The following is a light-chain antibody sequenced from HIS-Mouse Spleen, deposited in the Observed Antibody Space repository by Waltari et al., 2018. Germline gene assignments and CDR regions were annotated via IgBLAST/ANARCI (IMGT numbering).Light chain of an antibody. J-gene: IGLJ1*01. CDR1: SSHVGGYNS. V-gene: IGLV2-14*01. CDR3: SSYTSSSTLV. CDR2: EVI. Sequence: QSALTQPASVSGSPGQSITIPCTGTSSHVGGYNSVSWYQPLPVKAPKLMIYEVINRPSGVSNRFSGSKSGNTASLTISGLQAEDEADYYCSSYTSSSTLVFGTGTKVTVL.